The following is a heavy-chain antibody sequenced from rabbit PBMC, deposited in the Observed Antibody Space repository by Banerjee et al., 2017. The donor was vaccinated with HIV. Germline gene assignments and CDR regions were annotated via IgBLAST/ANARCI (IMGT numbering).Heavy chain of an antibody. CDR2: IYTGSGST. CDR1: GFDLSSSYY. CDR3: ARDLAGVIGWNFNL. V-gene: IGHV1S40*01. J-gene: IGHJ4*01. Sequence: QSLEESGGDLVKPGASLTLTCTASGFDLSSSYYMCWVRQAPGKGLEWIACIYTGSGSTYYASWAKGRFSISRSTSLNTVTLQMTSLTAADTATYFCARDLAGVIGWNFNLWGQGTLVTVS. D-gene: IGHD4-1*01.